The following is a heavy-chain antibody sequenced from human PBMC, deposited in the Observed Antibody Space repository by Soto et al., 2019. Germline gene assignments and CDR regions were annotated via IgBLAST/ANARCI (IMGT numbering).Heavy chain of an antibody. CDR3: VHTGSSHHLRYYYYYYGMDV. J-gene: IGHJ6*02. Sequence: ASGPTLVNPTQTLTLTCTFSGFSLSTGGVGVGWIRQPPGKALEWLALIYWNDDKRYSPSLKSRLTITKDTSKNQVVLTMTNMDPVDTATYYCVHTGSSHHLRYYYYYYGMDVWGQGTTVTVSS. V-gene: IGHV2-5*01. CDR2: IYWNDDK. CDR1: GFSLSTGGVG. D-gene: IGHD6-6*01.